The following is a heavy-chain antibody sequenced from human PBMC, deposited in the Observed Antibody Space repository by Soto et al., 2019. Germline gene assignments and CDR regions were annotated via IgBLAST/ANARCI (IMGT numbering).Heavy chain of an antibody. D-gene: IGHD3-9*01. CDR2: IYYSGST. CDR3: ARDRKALRYFDWPLYNYYYGMDV. Sequence: SETLSLTCTVSGGSISSYYWSWIRQPPGKGLEWIGYIYYSGSTNYNPSLKSRVTISVDTSKNQFSLKLSSVTAADTAVYYCARDRKALRYFDWPLYNYYYGMDVWGQGTTVTVSS. CDR1: GGSISSYY. J-gene: IGHJ6*02. V-gene: IGHV4-59*01.